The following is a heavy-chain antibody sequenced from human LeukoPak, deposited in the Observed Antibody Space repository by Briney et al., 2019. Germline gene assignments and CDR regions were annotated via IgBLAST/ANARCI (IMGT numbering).Heavy chain of an antibody. J-gene: IGHJ4*02. CDR2: ISGSGGTT. CDR1: GFTFSSYA. Sequence: GGTLRLSCAASGFTFSSYAMSWVRQAPGKGLEWVSAISGSGGTTYYADSLKGRFTISRDNSKNTLYLQMNSLRAEDTAVYYCAKSTSGYFSGTDHWGQGTLVTVSS. V-gene: IGHV3-23*01. CDR3: AKSTSGYFSGTDH. D-gene: IGHD3-22*01.